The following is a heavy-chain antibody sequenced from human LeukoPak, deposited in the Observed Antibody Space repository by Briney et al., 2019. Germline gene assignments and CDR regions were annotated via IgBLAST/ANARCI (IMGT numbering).Heavy chain of an antibody. CDR2: ISGSGGST. CDR3: AKGDYDSSGYVLFDY. J-gene: IGHJ4*02. V-gene: IGHV3-23*01. Sequence: GGSLRLSCAASGFTFSSYAMSWVRQARGKGLEWVSAISGSGGSTYYADSVKGRFTISRDNSKNTLYLQMNSLRAEDTAVYYCAKGDYDSSGYVLFDYWGQGTLVTVSS. CDR1: GFTFSSYA. D-gene: IGHD3-22*01.